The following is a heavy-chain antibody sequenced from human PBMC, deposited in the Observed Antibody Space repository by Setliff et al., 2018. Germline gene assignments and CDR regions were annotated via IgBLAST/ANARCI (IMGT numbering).Heavy chain of an antibody. J-gene: IGHJ4*02. CDR3: ARHAGRFWGGDFDY. CDR2: IYSSGST. Sequence: PSETLSLTCTVSGGSISRNSYYWGWIRQPPGKGLEWIGSIYSSGSTYYNPSLKSRVAISADTSKNQFSLKLNSVTAADTAVYYCARHAGRFWGGDFDYWGQGTRVTVSS. D-gene: IGHD3-16*01. V-gene: IGHV4-39*01. CDR1: GGSISRNSYY.